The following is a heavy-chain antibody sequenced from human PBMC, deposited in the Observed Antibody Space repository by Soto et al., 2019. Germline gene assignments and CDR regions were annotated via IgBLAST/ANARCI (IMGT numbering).Heavy chain of an antibody. CDR2: TYYRSRWFH. CDR3: GRLVGNSWIDY. Sequence: SQTLSLTCAISGDSVSSNGATWNWFRQSPSRGLEWLGRTYYRSRWFHDYAVSLNGRGTINPDTSQNQFSLHLTSVTPEDTAVYYCGRLVGNSWIDYWGQGTLVTVSS. D-gene: IGHD6-13*01. V-gene: IGHV6-1*01. CDR1: GDSVSSNGAT. J-gene: IGHJ4*02.